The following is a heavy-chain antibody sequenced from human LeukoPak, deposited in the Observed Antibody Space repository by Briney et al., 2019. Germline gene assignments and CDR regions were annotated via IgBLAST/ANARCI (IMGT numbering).Heavy chain of an antibody. D-gene: IGHD3-16*01. V-gene: IGHV3-30*02. CDR3: ASNGGAAFDY. Sequence: SGGSLRLSCAASRFTFSSYGMHWVRQAPGKGLEWVAYIQYDGSNEQYADSVKGRFSISRDSSKNILYLQMNSLRAEDTAVYYCASNGGAAFDYWGQGTLVTVSS. CDR2: IQYDGSNE. CDR1: RFTFSSYG. J-gene: IGHJ4*02.